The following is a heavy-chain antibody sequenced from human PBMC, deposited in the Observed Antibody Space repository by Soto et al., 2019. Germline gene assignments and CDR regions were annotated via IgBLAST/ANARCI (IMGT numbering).Heavy chain of an antibody. CDR3: ARGTTVETGNY. CDR1: GYTFTSYG. J-gene: IGHJ4*02. V-gene: IGHV1-18*01. CDR2: ISVYNANT. D-gene: IGHD4-17*01. Sequence: QVQLVQSGAEVKKPGASVKVSCKASGYTFTSYGISWVRQAPGQGLEWMGWISVYNANTSQVQKFKDRVTMTPDISTNTAYTEVRGLRYDATAVYYCARGTTVETGNYWGQGTLVTVSS.